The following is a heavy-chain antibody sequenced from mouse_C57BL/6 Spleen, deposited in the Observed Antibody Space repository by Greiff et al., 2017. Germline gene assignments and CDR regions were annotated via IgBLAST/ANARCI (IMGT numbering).Heavy chain of an antibody. CDR3: ARPTMITVRYAMDY. D-gene: IGHD2-4*01. V-gene: IGHV1-59*01. J-gene: IGHJ4*01. CDR2: IDPSDSYT. CDR1: GYTFTSYW. Sequence: QVQLQQPGAELVRPGTSVKLSCKASGYTFTSYWMHWVKQRPGQGLEWIGVIDPSDSYTNYNQKFKGKATLTVDTSSSTAYMQLSSLTSEDSAVYYCARPTMITVRYAMDYWGQGTSVTVSS.